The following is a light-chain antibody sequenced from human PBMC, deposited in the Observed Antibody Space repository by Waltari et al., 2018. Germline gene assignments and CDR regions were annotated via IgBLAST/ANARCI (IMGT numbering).Light chain of an antibody. V-gene: IGLV1-44*01. CDR1: SSTIGSNA. CDR2: SHD. Sequence: QSVLTQPPSASGTPGQRVTISCSGSSSTIGSNALNWYQHLPGTAPTLLIYSHDQRPSGVPDRFSGSKSGTSASLAISGLQSEDEADYYCGAWDDRLNVYVFGTGTRVTVL. CDR3: GAWDDRLNVYV. J-gene: IGLJ1*01.